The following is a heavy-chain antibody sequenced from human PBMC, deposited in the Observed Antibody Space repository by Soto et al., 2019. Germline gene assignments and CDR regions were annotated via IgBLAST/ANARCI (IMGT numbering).Heavy chain of an antibody. CDR1: GFTFISFG. D-gene: IGHD6-19*01. CDR3: AKDRYSSGENYFDY. V-gene: IGHV3-30*18. J-gene: IGHJ4*02. CDR2: ISYDGSNK. Sequence: GGSLRLSCAASGFTFISFGMHWVRQSPDKGLEWVARISYDGSNKYYADSVKGRFTISRDNSKNTLYLQLNSLRGEDTAVYYCAKDRYSSGENYFDYWGQGTLVTVSS.